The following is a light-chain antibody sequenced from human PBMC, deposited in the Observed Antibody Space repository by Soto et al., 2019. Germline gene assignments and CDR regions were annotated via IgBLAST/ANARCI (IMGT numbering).Light chain of an antibody. CDR3: QQYGSSPLT. Sequence: EIVLTQSPDTLSLSPGERATLSCRASQSVRSNYLAWYQQKPGQAPRFLIYDASSRATGIPYRFSGSGSGAEFTLTISRLEPEDFALYYCQQYGSSPLTFGGGTKVEIK. J-gene: IGKJ4*01. V-gene: IGKV3-20*01. CDR1: QSVRSNY. CDR2: DAS.